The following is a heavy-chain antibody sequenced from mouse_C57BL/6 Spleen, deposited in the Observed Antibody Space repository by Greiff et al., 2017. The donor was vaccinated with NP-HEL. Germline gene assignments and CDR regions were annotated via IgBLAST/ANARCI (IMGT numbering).Heavy chain of an antibody. J-gene: IGHJ2*01. CDR3: GRWGYMVTTGYFDY. CDR1: GYTFTSYW. Sequence: QVQLQQSGAELVRPGSSVKLSCKASGYTFTSYWMHWVKQRPIQGLEWIGNIDPSDSETHYNQKFKDKATLTVDKSSSTAYMQLSSLTSEDSAVYYCGRWGYMVTTGYFDYWGQGTTLTVSS. V-gene: IGHV1-52*01. CDR2: IDPSDSET. D-gene: IGHD2-2*01.